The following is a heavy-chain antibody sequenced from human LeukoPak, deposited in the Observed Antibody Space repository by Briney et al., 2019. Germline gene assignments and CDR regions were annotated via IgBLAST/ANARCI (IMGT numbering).Heavy chain of an antibody. CDR2: IYSGGST. Sequence: GGSLRLSCAASGFTVSSNYMSWVRQAPGKGLEWVSVIYSGGSTYYADSVKGRFTISRDNSKNTLYLQMSSLRAEDTAVYYCATARVSSGWSYYFDYWGQGTLVTVSS. D-gene: IGHD6-19*01. CDR3: ATARVSSGWSYYFDY. J-gene: IGHJ4*02. CDR1: GFTVSSNY. V-gene: IGHV3-66*01.